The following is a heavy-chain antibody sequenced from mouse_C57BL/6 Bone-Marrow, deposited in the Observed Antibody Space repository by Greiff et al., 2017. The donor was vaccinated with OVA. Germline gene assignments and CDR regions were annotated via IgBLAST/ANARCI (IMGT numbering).Heavy chain of an antibody. J-gene: IGHJ2*01. CDR1: GYTFTDYE. Sequence: VQLQQSGAELVRPGASVTLSCKASGYTFTDYEMHWVKQTPVHGLEWIGAIDPETGGTAYKQKFKGKAILTADKSSSTAYMELRSLTSEDSAVYYCTRRTFYGSSLDYWGQGTTLTVSS. CDR3: TRRTFYGSSLDY. CDR2: IDPETGGT. V-gene: IGHV1-15*01. D-gene: IGHD1-1*01.